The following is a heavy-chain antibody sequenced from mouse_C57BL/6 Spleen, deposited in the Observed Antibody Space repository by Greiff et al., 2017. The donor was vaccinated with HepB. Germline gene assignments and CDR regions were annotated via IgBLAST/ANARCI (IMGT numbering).Heavy chain of an antibody. Sequence: VQLQQPGAELVKPGASVKLSCKASGYTFTSYWMQWVKQRPGQGLEWIGEIDPSDSYTNYNQKFKGKATLTVDTSSSTAYMQLSSLTSEDSAVYYCACGLRRAMDYWGQGTSVTVSS. J-gene: IGHJ4*01. V-gene: IGHV1-50*01. D-gene: IGHD2-4*01. CDR3: ACGLRRAMDY. CDR2: IDPSDSYT. CDR1: GYTFTSYW.